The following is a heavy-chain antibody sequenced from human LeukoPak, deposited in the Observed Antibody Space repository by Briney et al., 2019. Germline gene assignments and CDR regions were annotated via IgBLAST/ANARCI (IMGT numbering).Heavy chain of an antibody. D-gene: IGHD3-22*01. V-gene: IGHV1-18*01. Sequence: GASVKVSCKASGYTFTSYGISWVRQAPGQGLEWMGWISAYNGNTNYAQKLQGRVTMTTDTSTSTAYMELRSLRSDDTAVYYCARDLYEYYYDSSGYLFDYWGQGTLVTVSS. CDR1: GYTFTSYG. CDR2: ISAYNGNT. CDR3: ARDLYEYYYDSSGYLFDY. J-gene: IGHJ4*02.